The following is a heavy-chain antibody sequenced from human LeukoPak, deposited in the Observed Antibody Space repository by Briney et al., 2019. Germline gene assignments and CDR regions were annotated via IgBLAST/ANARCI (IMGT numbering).Heavy chain of an antibody. V-gene: IGHV3-7*01. D-gene: IGHD3-3*01. CDR1: GFTFSSYW. Sequence: GGSLRLSCAASGFTFSSYWMSWVRQAPGKGLEWVANIKQDGSEKYYVDSVKGRFTISRDNAKNSLYLQMNSLRAEDTAVYYCARGEWLFGRWCYFDYWGQGTLVTVSS. CDR3: ARGEWLFGRWCYFDY. J-gene: IGHJ4*02. CDR2: IKQDGSEK.